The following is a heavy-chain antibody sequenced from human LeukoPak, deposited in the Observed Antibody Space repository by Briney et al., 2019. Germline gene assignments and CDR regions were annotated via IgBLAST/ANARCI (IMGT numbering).Heavy chain of an antibody. D-gene: IGHD3-3*01. CDR1: GYTFTSYD. CDR3: ARGQTYYDFWSGYYY. J-gene: IGHJ4*02. CDR2: INPNSGGT. Sequence: ASVKVSCKASGYTFTSYDINWVRQATGQGLEWMGWINPNSGGTNYAQKFQGRVTMTRDTSISTAYMELSRLRSDDTAVYYCARGQTYYDFWSGYYYWGQGTLVTVSS. V-gene: IGHV1-2*02.